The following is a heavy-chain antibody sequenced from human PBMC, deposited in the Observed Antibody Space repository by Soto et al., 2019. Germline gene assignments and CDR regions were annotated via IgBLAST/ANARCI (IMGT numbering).Heavy chain of an antibody. J-gene: IGHJ4*02. Sequence: GGSLRLSCAASGFTFSSYAMSWVRQAPGKGLEWVSGISGSGGSTYYADSVKGRFTISRDNSKNTLYLQMNSLGAEDTALYYCAKGSRGFGTQGVFDYWGQGTLVTVSS. V-gene: IGHV3-23*01. CDR2: ISGSGGST. D-gene: IGHD3-10*01. CDR1: GFTFSSYA. CDR3: AKGSRGFGTQGVFDY.